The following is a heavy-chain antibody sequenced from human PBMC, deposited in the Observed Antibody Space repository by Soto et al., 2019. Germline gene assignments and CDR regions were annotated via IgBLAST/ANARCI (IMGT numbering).Heavy chain of an antibody. CDR3: ARDEYGGYGSLLGWPFDP. CDR1: GGTFSSYA. D-gene: IGHD6-13*01. CDR2: IIPIFGTA. Sequence: QVQLVQSGAEVKKPGSSVKVSCKASGGTFSSYAISWVRQAPGQGLEWMGGIIPIFGTANYAQKFQGRVTITADESTSTAWMRLRSLRSEDTAVYYCARDEYGGYGSLLGWPFDPWGQGTLVTVSS. V-gene: IGHV1-69*01. J-gene: IGHJ5*02.